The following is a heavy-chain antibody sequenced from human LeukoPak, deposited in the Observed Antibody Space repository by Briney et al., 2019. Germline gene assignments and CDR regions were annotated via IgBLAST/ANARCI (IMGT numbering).Heavy chain of an antibody. CDR2: ISAYNGNT. CDR3: ARYQDIVVVPAADAEYFQH. Sequence: GASVKVSCKASGYTFTSYGISWVRQAPGQGLEWMGWISAYNGNTNYAQKLQGRVTMTTDTSTSTAYMELRSLRSDDTAVYYCARYQDIVVVPAADAEYFQHWGQGTLVTVSS. J-gene: IGHJ1*01. V-gene: IGHV1-18*01. D-gene: IGHD2-2*01. CDR1: GYTFTSYG.